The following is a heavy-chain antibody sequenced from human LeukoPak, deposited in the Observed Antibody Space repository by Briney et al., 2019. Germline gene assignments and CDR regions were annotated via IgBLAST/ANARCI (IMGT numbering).Heavy chain of an antibody. CDR3: VKDQGEAIVPRRFDY. V-gene: IGHV3-23*01. CDR1: GFTFSNYA. Sequence: PGGSLRLSCAASGFTFSNYAMGWVRQAPGKGLEWVSSIYFSGGNTYSADSVKGRFTISRDNSRNTLYLQMNSLRAEDTAVYYCVKDQGEAIVPRRFDYWGQGTLVTVSS. CDR2: IYFSGGNT. J-gene: IGHJ4*02. D-gene: IGHD6-6*01.